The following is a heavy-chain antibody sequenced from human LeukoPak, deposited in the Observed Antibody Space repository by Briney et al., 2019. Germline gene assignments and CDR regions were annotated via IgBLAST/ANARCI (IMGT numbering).Heavy chain of an antibody. D-gene: IGHD1/OR15-1a*01. J-gene: IGHJ4*02. Sequence: ASVKVSCKASGYTCTKYGISWVRQAPGQGLEWMGWISPYTGSTNFAQQFQGRFLMTTDTSMTTAYMEVRSLASNDTAIYYCARSETGSTDFDFWGQGTLVTVSP. CDR3: ARSETGSTDFDF. CDR2: ISPYTGST. V-gene: IGHV1-18*01. CDR1: GYTCTKYG.